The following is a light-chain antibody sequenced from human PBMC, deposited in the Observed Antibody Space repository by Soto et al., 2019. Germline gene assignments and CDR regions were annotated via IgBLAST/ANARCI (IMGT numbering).Light chain of an antibody. Sequence: DIQMTQSPSTLSASVGDRVTITCRASQSISSWLAWYQQKPGKAPKLLIYKAPSLESGVPSRFIGSGSGTEFTLNISSLQPDDFATYYCQQYNSYSWTFGQGTKVEIK. CDR1: QSISSW. CDR3: QQYNSYSWT. V-gene: IGKV1-5*03. J-gene: IGKJ1*01. CDR2: KAP.